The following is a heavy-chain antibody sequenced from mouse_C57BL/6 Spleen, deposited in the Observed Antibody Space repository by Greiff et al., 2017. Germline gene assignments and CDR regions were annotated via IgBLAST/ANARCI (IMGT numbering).Heavy chain of an antibody. V-gene: IGHV1-64*01. J-gene: IGHJ4*01. CDR2: IHPNSCTT. CDR1: GYTFTSYW. CDR3: ARAGYKAMGY. D-gene: IGHD1-3*01. Sequence: QVQLQQPGAELVKPGASVKLSCKASGYTFTSYWMHWVKQRPGQGLEWIGMIHPNSCTTNYNEKFKSKATLTVDKSSSTAYMQLSSLTSEDSAVYYCARAGYKAMGYWGQGTSVTVS.